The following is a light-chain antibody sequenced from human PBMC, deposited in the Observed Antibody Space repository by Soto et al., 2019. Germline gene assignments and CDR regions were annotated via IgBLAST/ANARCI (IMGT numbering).Light chain of an antibody. V-gene: IGKV3-20*01. Sequence: IVLTQSPATLSLSPGETATLFCRASQSVRNYLAWYQQKPGQAPRLLIYDASNRATGIPARFSGTGSETDFTLTISRLEPEDFAVYYCQQYGSSGTFGQGTKVDIK. CDR1: QSVRNY. CDR2: DAS. J-gene: IGKJ1*01. CDR3: QQYGSSGT.